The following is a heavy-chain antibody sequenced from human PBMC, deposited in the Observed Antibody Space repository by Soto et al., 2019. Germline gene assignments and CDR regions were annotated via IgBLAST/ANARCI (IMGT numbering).Heavy chain of an antibody. Sequence: VASVKVSCKASGFTFTSSAVQWVRQARGQRLEWIGWIVVGSGNTNYAQKFQERVTITRDISTSTAYMELSSLRSEDTAVYYCATVGWNGYWYNYYYYGMDVWGQGTTVTVSS. J-gene: IGHJ6*02. D-gene: IGHD3-3*01. CDR2: IVVGSGNT. CDR3: ATVGWNGYWYNYYYYGMDV. V-gene: IGHV1-58*01. CDR1: GFTFTSSA.